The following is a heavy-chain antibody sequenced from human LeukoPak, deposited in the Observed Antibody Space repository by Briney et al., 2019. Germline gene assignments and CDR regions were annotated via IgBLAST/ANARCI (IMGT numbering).Heavy chain of an antibody. D-gene: IGHD1-14*01. J-gene: IGHJ5*02. V-gene: IGHV3-30*04. CDR1: GFTFSSYA. CDR3: ARGDKQLLFNRNKGGFGP. CDR2: ISYDGSSK. Sequence: GGSLRLSCAASGFTFSSYALHWVRQAPGKGLEWVTVISYDGSSKYYADSVKGRFTISRDNSKNTLYLQMNSLRPEDTAVYYCARGDKQLLFNRNKGGFGPWGQGALVTVSS.